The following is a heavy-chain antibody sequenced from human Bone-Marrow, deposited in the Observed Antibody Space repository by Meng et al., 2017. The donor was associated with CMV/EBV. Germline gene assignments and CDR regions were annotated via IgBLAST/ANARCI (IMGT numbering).Heavy chain of an antibody. CDR2: IKQDGSEK. Sequence: ETLSLNCAASGFTFSSYWMSWVRQAPGKGLEWVANIKQDGSEKYYVDSVKGRFTISRDNAKNSLYLQMNSLRAEDTAVYYCARGQKADYWGQGTLVTVSS. CDR3: ARGQKADY. CDR1: GFTFSSYW. J-gene: IGHJ4*02. V-gene: IGHV3-7*04.